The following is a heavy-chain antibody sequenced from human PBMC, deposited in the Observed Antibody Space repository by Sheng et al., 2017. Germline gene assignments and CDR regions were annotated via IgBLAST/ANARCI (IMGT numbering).Heavy chain of an antibody. CDR1: GGSFSGYY. D-gene: IGHD3-16*01. CDR3: ARGFLYDYGLGVVISGSLYGMDV. J-gene: IGHJ6*02. Sequence: QVQLQQWGAGLLKPSETLSLTCAVYGGSFSGYYWSWIRQPPRERGAGGGSWGKYNHSGSTNYNPSLKSRVTISVDTSKNQFSLKLSSVTAADTAVYYCARGFLYDYGLGVVISGSLYGMDVVGPKGPTVTV. V-gene: IGHV4-34*01. CDR2: YNHSGST.